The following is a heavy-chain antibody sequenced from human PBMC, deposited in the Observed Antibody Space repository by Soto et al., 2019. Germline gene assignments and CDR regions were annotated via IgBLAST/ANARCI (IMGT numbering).Heavy chain of an antibody. CDR2: ISSSSSYI. V-gene: IGHV3-21*01. CDR1: GFTFSSYS. J-gene: IGHJ4*02. CDR3: ARERGYSYGAYATDY. Sequence: ESGGGLVKPGGSLRLSCAASGFTFSSYSMNWVRQAPGKGLEWVSSISSSSSYIYYADSVKGRFTISRDNAKNSLYLQMNSLRAEDTAVYYCARERGYSYGAYATDYWGQGTLVTVSS. D-gene: IGHD5-18*01.